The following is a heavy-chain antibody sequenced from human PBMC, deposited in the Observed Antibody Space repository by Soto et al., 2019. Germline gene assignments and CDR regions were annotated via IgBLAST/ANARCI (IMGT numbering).Heavy chain of an antibody. Sequence: ASVKVSCKASGYTFTGYYMHWVRQAPGQGLEWMGWINPNSGGTNYAKKFQGWVTMTRDTSISTAYMELSRLRSDDTAVYYCARDHSSSWYGGYEYWGQGTLVTVSS. CDR3: ARDHSSSWYGGYEY. J-gene: IGHJ4*02. D-gene: IGHD6-13*01. V-gene: IGHV1-2*04. CDR2: INPNSGGT. CDR1: GYTFTGYY.